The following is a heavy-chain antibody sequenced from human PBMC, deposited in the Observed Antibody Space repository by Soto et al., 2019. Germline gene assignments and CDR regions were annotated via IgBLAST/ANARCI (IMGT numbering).Heavy chain of an antibody. D-gene: IGHD3-16*01. CDR1: GFTFSRYG. J-gene: IGHJ6*02. CDR2: ISSYGSDT. CDR3: ASNDAYAVDYYWYGIDV. Sequence: EVQLVESGGGLVLPGGSLRLSCAASGFTFSRYGMHWVRQAPGKGLVWVSRISSYGSDTHYADSVKGRFTISRDNAKNTLDLQMNSLSAVDTAVYYCASNDAYAVDYYWYGIDVWGQGTTVIVSS. V-gene: IGHV3-74*01.